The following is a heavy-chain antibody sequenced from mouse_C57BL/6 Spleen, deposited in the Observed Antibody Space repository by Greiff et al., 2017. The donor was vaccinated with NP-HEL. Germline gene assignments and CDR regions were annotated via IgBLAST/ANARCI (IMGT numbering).Heavy chain of an antibody. CDR3: ARGYDYDDAMDY. V-gene: IGHV1-55*01. Sequence: QVQLQQPGAELVKPGASVKMSCKASGYTFTSYWITWVKQRPGQGLEWIGDIYPGSGSTNYNEKFKSKATLTVDTSSSTAYMQLSSRTSEDSAVYYCARGYDYDDAMDYWGQGTSVTVSS. CDR1: GYTFTSYW. D-gene: IGHD2-4*01. J-gene: IGHJ4*01. CDR2: IYPGSGST.